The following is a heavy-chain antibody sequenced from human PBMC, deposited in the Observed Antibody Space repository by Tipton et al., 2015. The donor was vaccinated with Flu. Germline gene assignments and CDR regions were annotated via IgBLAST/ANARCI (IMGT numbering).Heavy chain of an antibody. CDR1: GGSMSNNF. J-gene: IGHJ3*02. CDR3: ARDPHKLGGESDAFDI. D-gene: IGHD7-27*01. CDR2: IYASGVT. Sequence: TLSLTCTVSGGSMSNNFWSWFRQPAEKGLEWIGRIYASGVTNYNPSLKSRVTMSIDTSKNQLSLRLSSVTAADTAVYYCARDPHKLGGESDAFDIWGQGTMVTVSS. V-gene: IGHV4-4*07.